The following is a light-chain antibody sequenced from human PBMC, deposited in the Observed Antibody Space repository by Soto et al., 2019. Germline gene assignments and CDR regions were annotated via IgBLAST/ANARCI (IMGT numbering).Light chain of an antibody. V-gene: IGLV2-14*03. CDR2: DVN. CDR1: SSDIGAYNF. CDR3: TSWTTSTTMI. J-gene: IGLJ2*01. Sequence: QSVLTQPASVSGSPGQSITNSCTGTSSDIGAYNFVSWYQQHPGKAPKLMLYDVNIRPSGVSNRFSGSKSGNTASLTISGLQAEDEADYYCTSWTTSTTMIFGGGTKLTVL.